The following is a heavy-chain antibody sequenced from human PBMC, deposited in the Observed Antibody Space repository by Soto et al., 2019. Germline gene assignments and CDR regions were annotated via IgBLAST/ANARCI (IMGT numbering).Heavy chain of an antibody. Sequence: QVQLMESGGGTVKPGWSLRLSCAASGFSFSGYYMSWTRQAPGKGQEWISYIRGSGSSVYYTVSVKRRFTTARDNTKNSLDLQMNSRRADDTGVYYCARWNGGSDYWGQGTLVTVSS. J-gene: IGHJ4*02. CDR3: ARWNGGSDY. D-gene: IGHD1-1*01. CDR1: GFSFSGYY. V-gene: IGHV3-11*01. CDR2: IRGSGSSV.